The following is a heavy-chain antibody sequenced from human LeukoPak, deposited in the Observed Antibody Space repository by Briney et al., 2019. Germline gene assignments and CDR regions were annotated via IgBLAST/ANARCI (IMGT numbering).Heavy chain of an antibody. CDR1: GFTFSSYA. J-gene: IGHJ4*02. V-gene: IGHV3-23*01. CDR3: AKRTPHDY. Sequence: GASLRLSCTASGFTFSSYAMSWVRQAPGKGLEWVSAIIGSGGSTYYADSVKGRFTISTDNSKSTLYLQMNSLRAEDTAVYYCAKRTPHDYWGQGTLVTVSS. CDR2: IIGSGGST.